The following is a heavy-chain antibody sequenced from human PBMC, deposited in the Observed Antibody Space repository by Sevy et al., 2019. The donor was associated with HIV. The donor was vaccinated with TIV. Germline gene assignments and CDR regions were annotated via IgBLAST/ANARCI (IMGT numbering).Heavy chain of an antibody. CDR2: IIGDDGST. CDR3: VKGFWHEN. V-gene: IGHV3-23*01. Sequence: GGSLRLSCVASGFPFNRHDMTWVRQAPGKGLEWVSGIIGDDGSTYYADSVKGRFTISRDISTNTLSLEMNRLTFDDTALYYCVKGFWHENSGQGTQVTVSS. J-gene: IGHJ4*02. CDR1: GFPFNRHD. D-gene: IGHD3-10*01.